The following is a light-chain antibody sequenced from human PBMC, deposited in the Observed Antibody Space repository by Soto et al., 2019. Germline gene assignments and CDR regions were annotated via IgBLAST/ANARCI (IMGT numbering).Light chain of an antibody. CDR2: KAS. CDR3: QQYNSYSPEYT. J-gene: IGKJ2*01. V-gene: IGKV1-5*03. Sequence: DIQMTQSPSTLSASVGDRVTITCRASQSISSWLAWYQQKPGKAPKLLIYKASSLESGVPSRFSGSGSGTEFTLTISSLQPVDFATYYCQQYNSYSPEYTFGQGTKLEIK. CDR1: QSISSW.